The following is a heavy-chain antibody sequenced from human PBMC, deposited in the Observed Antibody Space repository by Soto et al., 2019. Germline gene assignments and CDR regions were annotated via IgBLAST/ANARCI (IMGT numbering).Heavy chain of an antibody. D-gene: IGHD3-3*01. CDR3: ATRIFGVVPNWFDP. J-gene: IGHJ5*02. V-gene: IGHV1-24*01. CDR1: GYTLTELS. Sequence: GASVKVSCKVSGYTLTELSMHWVRQAPGKGLEWMGGFDPEDGETIYAQKFQGRVTMTEDTSTDTAYMELSSLRSEDTAVYYCATRIFGVVPNWFDPWGQGTLVTVSS. CDR2: FDPEDGET.